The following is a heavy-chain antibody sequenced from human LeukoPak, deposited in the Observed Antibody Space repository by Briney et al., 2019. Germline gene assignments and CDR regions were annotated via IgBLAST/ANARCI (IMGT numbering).Heavy chain of an antibody. CDR3: ATKQWLAPPPDS. J-gene: IGHJ4*02. V-gene: IGHV3-74*01. CDR2: INTDGTVT. Sequence: AGTLRLSCAVSGFTFSKYWMLWVRQAPGKGLECISRINTDGTVTTYADSVKGRFTVSRDNADTTMFLQMNSVRDEDTAVYYCATKQWLAPPPDSWGQGTPVSVSS. CDR1: GFTFSKYW. D-gene: IGHD6-19*01.